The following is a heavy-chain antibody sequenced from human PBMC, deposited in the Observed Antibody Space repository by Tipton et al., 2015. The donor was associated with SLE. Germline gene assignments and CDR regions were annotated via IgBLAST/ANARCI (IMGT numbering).Heavy chain of an antibody. Sequence: TLSLTCTVFGGSISSYYWSWIRQPAGKGLEWIGQIHSSGSTSYNPSLKSRVTMSVDTSRKQFSLKLTSVTAADTAVYYCARRGWVDAFDIWGQGTMVIVSS. D-gene: IGHD6-19*01. CDR2: IHSSGST. CDR3: ARRGWVDAFDI. J-gene: IGHJ3*02. V-gene: IGHV4-4*07. CDR1: GGSISSYY.